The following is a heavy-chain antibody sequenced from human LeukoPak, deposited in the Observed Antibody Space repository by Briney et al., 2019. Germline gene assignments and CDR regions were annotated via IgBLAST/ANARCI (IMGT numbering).Heavy chain of an antibody. Sequence: SETLSLTCAVYGGSFSGYYWSWIRQPPGKGLEWIGEINHSGSTNYNPSLKSRVTISVDTSKNQFSLKLSSVTAADTAVYYCARDAHIVATQYYFDYWGQGTLVTVSS. D-gene: IGHD5-12*01. CDR3: ARDAHIVATQYYFDY. J-gene: IGHJ4*02. CDR2: INHSGST. CDR1: GGSFSGYY. V-gene: IGHV4-34*01.